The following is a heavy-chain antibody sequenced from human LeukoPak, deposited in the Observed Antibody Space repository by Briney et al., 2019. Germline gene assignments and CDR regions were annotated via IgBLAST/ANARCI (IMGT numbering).Heavy chain of an antibody. D-gene: IGHD2-8*01. CDR2: ISLTGLT. CDR3: SRENGAFSPFGY. J-gene: IGHJ4*02. CDR1: AGSISHTIW. Sequence: PSGTLSLTFGVSAGSISHTIWRSLVRQPPGQGLEWIGEISLTGLTHYNPSLESRVTVSLDKSKNQLSLNLTSVTAADTAVYYCSRENGAFSPFGYWGQGTLVTVLS. V-gene: IGHV4-4*02.